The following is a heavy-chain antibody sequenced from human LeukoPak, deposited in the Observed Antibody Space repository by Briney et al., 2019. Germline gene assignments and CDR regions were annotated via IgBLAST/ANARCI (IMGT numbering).Heavy chain of an antibody. CDR1: GFTFSDYY. J-gene: IGHJ4*02. D-gene: IGHD4-17*01. Sequence: GGSLRLSCAASGFTFSDYYMSWIRQAPGKGLEWVSYISSSGSTIYYADSVKGRFTISRDNAKNSLYLQMNSLRAEDTAVYYCARSHSVTTSPFDYWGQGTPVTVSS. V-gene: IGHV3-11*04. CDR3: ARSHSVTTSPFDY. CDR2: ISSSGSTI.